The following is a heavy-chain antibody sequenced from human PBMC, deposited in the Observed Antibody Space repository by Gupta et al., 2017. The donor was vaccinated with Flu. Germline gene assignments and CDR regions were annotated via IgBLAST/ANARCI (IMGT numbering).Heavy chain of an antibody. CDR1: GFTFTNYA. V-gene: IGHV3-23*01. J-gene: IGHJ4*02. D-gene: IGHD3-10*01. CDR2: VSSGGGVT. Sequence: ELQFLESGGGFEQPGGSLRLSCAASGFTFTNYAMNWVRQAPGKWLEWVSAVSSGGGVTYYADSVKGRFTISRDNSQKTLSLQMNSLRADDTAIYYCANSFGWGQGTLVTVSA. CDR3: ANSFG.